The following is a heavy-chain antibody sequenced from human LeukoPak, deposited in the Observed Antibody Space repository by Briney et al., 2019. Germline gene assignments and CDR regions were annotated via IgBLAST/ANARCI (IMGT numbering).Heavy chain of an antibody. J-gene: IGHJ4*02. CDR3: AKVSTVVTPDDY. CDR1: GFTFSSYW. CDR2: INHNGNVN. Sequence: PGGSLRLSCAASGFTFSSYWMNWARQAPGKGLEWVASINHNGNVNYYVDSVKGRFTISRDNAKNSLYLQMSNLRAEDTAVYYCAKVSTVVTPDDYWGQGTLVTVSS. V-gene: IGHV3-7*03. D-gene: IGHD4-23*01.